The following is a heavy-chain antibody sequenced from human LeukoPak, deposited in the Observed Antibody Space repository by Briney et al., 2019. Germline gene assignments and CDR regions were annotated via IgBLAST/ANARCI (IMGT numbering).Heavy chain of an antibody. D-gene: IGHD1-26*01. CDR3: AKASGSYLLVRGSNWFDP. CDR2: ISSTGGTT. CDR1: GITFSSYG. Sequence: GGSLRLSCAASGITFSSYGMSWVRQAPGKGLEWVSSISSTGGTTYYADSVKGRFTISRDNSKNTLYLQMNSLRAEDTAVYYCAKASGSYLLVRGSNWFDPWGQGTLVTVSS. V-gene: IGHV3-23*01. J-gene: IGHJ5*02.